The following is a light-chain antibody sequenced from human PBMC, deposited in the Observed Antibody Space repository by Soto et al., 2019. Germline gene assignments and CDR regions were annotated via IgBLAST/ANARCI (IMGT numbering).Light chain of an antibody. V-gene: IGKV1-5*01. J-gene: IGKJ2*01. CDR3: QQYNIYPVD. Sequence: DIQMTQSPSTLSASLGDRVTITCRASQSVSNLLAWYQQKPGKAPKLLIFDASTLESGVPSRFSGSGSGTEFTLTINSLQPQDFATYYCQQYNIYPVDFGQGTKVDIK. CDR2: DAS. CDR1: QSVSNL.